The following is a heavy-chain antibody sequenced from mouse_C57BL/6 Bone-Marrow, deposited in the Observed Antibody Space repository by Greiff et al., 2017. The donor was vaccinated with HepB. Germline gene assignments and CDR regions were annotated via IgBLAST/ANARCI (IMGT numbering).Heavy chain of an antibody. Sequence: EVKLVESGGGLVKPGGSLKLSCAASGFTFSSYAMSWVRQTPEKRLEWVATISDGGSYTYYPDNVKGRFTISRDNAKNNLYLQMSHLKSEDTAMYYCARDRGLLRAWFAYWGQGALVTVS. CDR2: ISDGGSYT. V-gene: IGHV5-4*01. D-gene: IGHD2-3*01. CDR3: ARDRGLLRAWFAY. CDR1: GFTFSSYA. J-gene: IGHJ3*01.